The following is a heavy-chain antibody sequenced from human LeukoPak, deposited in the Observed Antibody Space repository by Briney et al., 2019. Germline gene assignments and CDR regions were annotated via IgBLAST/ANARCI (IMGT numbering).Heavy chain of an antibody. CDR3: ASLNFTMVRGVMFAFDI. CDR1: GYTFTSYG. Sequence: ASVKVSCKASGYTFTSYGISWVRQAPGQGLEWMGGIIPIFGTANYAQKFQGRVTITADESTSTAYMELSSLRSEDTAVYYCASLNFTMVRGVMFAFDIWGQGTMVTVSS. V-gene: IGHV1-69*13. J-gene: IGHJ3*02. CDR2: IIPIFGTA. D-gene: IGHD3-10*01.